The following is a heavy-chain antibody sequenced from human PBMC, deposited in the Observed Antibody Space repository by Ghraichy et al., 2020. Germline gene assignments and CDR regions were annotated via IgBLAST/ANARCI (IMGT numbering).Heavy chain of an antibody. V-gene: IGHV3-74*01. J-gene: IGHJ4*02. D-gene: IGHD2-8*02. CDR1: GFTFSSYW. CDR2: INSDGSST. CDR3: ARETAEAAVGV. Sequence: GGSLRLSCAASGFTFSSYWMHWVRQAPGKGLVWVSRINSDGSSTSYADSVKGRFTISRDNAKNTLYLQMNRLRAEDTAVYYCARETAEAAVGVWGQGTLVTVSS.